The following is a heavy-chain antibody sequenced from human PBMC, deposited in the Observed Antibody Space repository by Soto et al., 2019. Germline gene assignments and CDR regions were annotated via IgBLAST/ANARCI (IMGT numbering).Heavy chain of an antibody. V-gene: IGHV3-33*01. CDR3: ARNRRHYYYYYMDV. CDR1: GFTFSSYG. Sequence: GXTLRLSCAASGFTFSSYGIHWVIQAPGKGLEWVAVIWYDGSNKYYADSVKGRFTISRGNSKNTLYLQMNSLRDEDTAVYYCARNRRHYYYYYMDVWGKGTTVTVSS. CDR2: IWYDGSNK. J-gene: IGHJ6*03.